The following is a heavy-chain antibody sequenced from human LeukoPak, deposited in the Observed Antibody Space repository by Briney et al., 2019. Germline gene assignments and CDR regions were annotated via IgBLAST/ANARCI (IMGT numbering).Heavy chain of an antibody. Sequence: GGSLRLSCAASRFTFSSYAMSWVRQAPGKGLEWVSAISGSGGSTYYADSVKGRFTISRDNSKNTLYLQMNSLRAEDTAVYYCAKVSGSSSSHDAFDIWGQGTMVTVSS. J-gene: IGHJ3*02. CDR2: ISGSGGST. CDR1: RFTFSSYA. V-gene: IGHV3-23*01. CDR3: AKVSGSSSSHDAFDI. D-gene: IGHD6-6*01.